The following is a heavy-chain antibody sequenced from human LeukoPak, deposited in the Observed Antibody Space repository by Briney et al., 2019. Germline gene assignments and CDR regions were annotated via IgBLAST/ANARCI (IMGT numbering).Heavy chain of an antibody. J-gene: IGHJ5*02. CDR2: ISAYNGNT. CDR3: ARVRGDYYDSSENWFDP. CDR1: GYTFTSYG. V-gene: IGHV1-18*01. Sequence: ASVKVSCKASGYTFTSYGISWVRQAPGQGLEWMGWISAYNGNTNYAQKLQGRVTMTTDTSTSTAYMELRSLRSDDTAVYYCARVRGDYYDSSENWFDPWGQGTLVIVSS. D-gene: IGHD3-22*01.